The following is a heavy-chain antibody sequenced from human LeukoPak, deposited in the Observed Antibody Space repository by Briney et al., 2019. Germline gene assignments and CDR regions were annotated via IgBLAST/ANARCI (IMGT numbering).Heavy chain of an antibody. Sequence: GGSLRLSCAASGFTFDDYAMHWVRQAPGKGLEWVAVISYDGSNKYYADSVKGRFTISRDNSKNTLYLQMNSLRAEDTAVYYCARAPTWWYFDYWGQGTLVTVSS. J-gene: IGHJ4*02. CDR1: GFTFDDYA. D-gene: IGHD2-15*01. V-gene: IGHV3-30-3*01. CDR3: ARAPTWWYFDY. CDR2: ISYDGSNK.